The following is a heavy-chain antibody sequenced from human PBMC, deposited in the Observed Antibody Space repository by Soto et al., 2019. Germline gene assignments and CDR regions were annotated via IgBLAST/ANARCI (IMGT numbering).Heavy chain of an antibody. V-gene: IGHV1-18*01. J-gene: IGHJ6*02. CDR2: ISPYDGNT. D-gene: IGHD3-22*01. CDR1: GYTFTSYG. CDR3: ARGGYYDSSGSRNYHYYGMNV. Sequence: GASVKVSCKASGYTFTSYGISWVRQAPGQGLEWMGWISPYDGNTKYAQILRGRVSMTTDTSTKTAYMEVRSLRSDDTAVYYCARGGYYDSSGSRNYHYYGMNVWGQGTTVTVSS.